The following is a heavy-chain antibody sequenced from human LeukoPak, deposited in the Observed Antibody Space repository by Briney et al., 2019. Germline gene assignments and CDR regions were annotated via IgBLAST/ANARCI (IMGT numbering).Heavy chain of an antibody. CDR3: AKSFREEVATIPVE. CDR2: ISGSGGST. CDR1: GFTFSSYA. J-gene: IGHJ4*02. V-gene: IGHV3-23*01. Sequence: PGGSLRLSCAASGFTFSSYAMSCVRQAPGKGLEWVSAISGSGGSTYYADSVKGRFTISRDNSKNTLYLQMNSLRAEDTAVYYCAKSFREEVATIPVEWGQGTLVTVSS. D-gene: IGHD5-24*01.